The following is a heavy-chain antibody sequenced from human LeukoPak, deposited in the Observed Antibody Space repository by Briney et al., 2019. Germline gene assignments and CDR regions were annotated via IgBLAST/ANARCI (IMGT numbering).Heavy chain of an antibody. CDR3: AKDRYSSGQYYFDY. D-gene: IGHD6-19*01. J-gene: IGHJ4*02. Sequence: GGSLRLSCAASGFTFSSYGMHWVRQAPGKGLEWVAFIRYDGSNKYYADSVKGRFTISRDNSKNTLYPQMNSLRAEDTAVYYCAKDRYSSGQYYFDYWGQGTLVTVSS. CDR2: IRYDGSNK. CDR1: GFTFSSYG. V-gene: IGHV3-30*02.